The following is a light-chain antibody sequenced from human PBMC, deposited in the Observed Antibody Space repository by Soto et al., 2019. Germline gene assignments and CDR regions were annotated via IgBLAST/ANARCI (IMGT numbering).Light chain of an antibody. Sequence: EIVMTQSPATLSVSPGERATLSCRASQSVSSNLAWYQQKPGQXXRLLIYGAXARATGVQARFSGSGSGTEFTLTISRLQSEEVAVYYCQQYSNLAPMTFGQVTRVEI. J-gene: IGKJ5*01. CDR2: GAX. V-gene: IGKV3-15*01. CDR1: QSVSSN. CDR3: QQYSNLAPMT.